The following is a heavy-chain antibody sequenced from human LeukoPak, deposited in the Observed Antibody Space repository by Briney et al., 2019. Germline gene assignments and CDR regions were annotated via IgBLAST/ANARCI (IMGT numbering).Heavy chain of an antibody. J-gene: IGHJ4*02. CDR1: GFTFSDHY. V-gene: IGHV3-72*01. CDR2: SRNKARTYTT. D-gene: IGHD3-10*01. CDR3: GAGSYYTIDY. Sequence: PGGSLRLSCAVSGFTFSDHYMDWVRQAPGKGLEWVGRSRNKARTYTTEYAASVRGRFTISRDDSKNSLYLQMNNLKIEDTAVYYCGAGSYYTIDYWGQGTLVTVSS.